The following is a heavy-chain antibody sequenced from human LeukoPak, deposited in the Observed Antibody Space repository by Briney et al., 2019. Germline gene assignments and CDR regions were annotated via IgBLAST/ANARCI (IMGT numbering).Heavy chain of an antibody. D-gene: IGHD4-17*01. J-gene: IGHJ6*02. CDR1: GFTFGNYG. V-gene: IGHV3-30*18. CDR2: ISYDGSSE. CDR3: AKELYNYGDYGAEGLDV. Sequence: GGSLRLSCAVSGFTFGNYGMHWVRQAPGKGLEWVALISYDGSSEYYAGSVKGRFTITRDNSKITVYLQMNSMKAEDTAVYYCAKELYNYGDYGAEGLDVGGQGTTLTVS.